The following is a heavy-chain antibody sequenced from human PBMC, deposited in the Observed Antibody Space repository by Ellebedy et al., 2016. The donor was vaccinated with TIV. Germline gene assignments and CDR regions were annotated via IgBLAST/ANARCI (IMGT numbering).Heavy chain of an antibody. D-gene: IGHD1-26*01. J-gene: IGHJ3*02. CDR1: GNTFSTVG. CDR3: ARRAEWELLDAFDI. CDR2: INPSGGST. Sequence: ASVKVSCKASGNTFSTVGISWVRQAPGQGLEWMGIINPSGGSTSYAQKLQGRVTMTRDTSTSTVYMELSSLRSEGTAVYYCARRAEWELLDAFDIWGQGTMVTVSS. V-gene: IGHV1-46*04.